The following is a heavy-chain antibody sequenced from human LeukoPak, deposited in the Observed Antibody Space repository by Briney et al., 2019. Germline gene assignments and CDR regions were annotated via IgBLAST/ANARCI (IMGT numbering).Heavy chain of an antibody. D-gene: IGHD2-21*02. CDR1: RSTFRNTW. CDR3: ARGVVTGTSR. V-gene: IGHV3-15*01. Sequence: GGALRLSCAVSRSTFRNTWMSWVRQAPGKGLEGVARIRSKTEGETKEYAASVKGIFTISRDDSRSRLYLQMNSLKTEDTAVYYCARGVVTGTSRWGQGTLVTVSS. CDR2: IRSKTEGETK. J-gene: IGHJ4*02.